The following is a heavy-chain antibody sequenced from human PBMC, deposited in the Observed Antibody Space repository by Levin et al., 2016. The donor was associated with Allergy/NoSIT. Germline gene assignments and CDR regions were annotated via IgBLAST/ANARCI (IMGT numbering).Heavy chain of an antibody. CDR3: ARGAVRPHFYYYYGMDV. J-gene: IGHJ6*02. V-gene: IGHV3-9*01. CDR1: GFTFDDYA. CDR2: ISWNSGTI. Sequence: GGSLRLSCAASGFTFDDYAMHWVRQAPGKGLEWVSGISWNSGTIGYADSVQGRFTISRDNAKNSLYLQMNSLRPEDTALYYCARGAVRPHFYYYYGMDVWGQGTTVAVSS. D-gene: IGHD6-6*01.